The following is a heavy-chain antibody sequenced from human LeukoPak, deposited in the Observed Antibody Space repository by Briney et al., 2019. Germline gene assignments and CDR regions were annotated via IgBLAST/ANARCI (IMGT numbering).Heavy chain of an antibody. Sequence: SQTLSLTCAISGDSVSSNSAAWNWIRQSPSRGLEWLGRTYYRSKWYNDYAVSVKSRITINPDTSKNQFSLQLNSVPPEDTAVYYCARNGSISSSPRYYFDYWGQGTLVTVSS. CDR2: TYYRSKWYN. CDR3: ARNGSISSSPRYYFDY. D-gene: IGHD6-13*01. J-gene: IGHJ4*02. V-gene: IGHV6-1*01. CDR1: GDSVSSNSAA.